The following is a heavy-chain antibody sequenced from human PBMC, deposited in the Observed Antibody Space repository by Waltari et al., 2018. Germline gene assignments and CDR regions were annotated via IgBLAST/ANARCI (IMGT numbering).Heavy chain of an antibody. Sequence: QVQLQESGPGLVTPSETLSLTCTVSGGSISSYYWSCIRQPAGKGLEWIGRIYTSGSTNYNPSLKSRVTMSVDTSKNQFSLKLSSVTAADTAVYYCARGTQWELLAGDAFDIWGQGTMVTVSS. CDR2: IYTSGST. D-gene: IGHD1-26*01. CDR3: ARGTQWELLAGDAFDI. CDR1: GGSISSYY. V-gene: IGHV4-4*07. J-gene: IGHJ3*02.